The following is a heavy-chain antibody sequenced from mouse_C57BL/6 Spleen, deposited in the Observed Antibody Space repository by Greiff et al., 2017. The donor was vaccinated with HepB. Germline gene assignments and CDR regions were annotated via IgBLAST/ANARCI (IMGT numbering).Heavy chain of an antibody. CDR1: GFTFSSYA. J-gene: IGHJ4*01. D-gene: IGHD2-4*01. V-gene: IGHV5-4*01. Sequence: EVQGVESGGGLVKPGGSLKLSCAASGFTFSSYAMSWVRQTPEKRLEWVATISDGGSYTYYPDNVKGRFTISRDNAKNNLYLQMSHLKSEDTAMYYCARDGDYDLYYAMDYWGQGTSVTVSS. CDR2: ISDGGSYT. CDR3: ARDGDYDLYYAMDY.